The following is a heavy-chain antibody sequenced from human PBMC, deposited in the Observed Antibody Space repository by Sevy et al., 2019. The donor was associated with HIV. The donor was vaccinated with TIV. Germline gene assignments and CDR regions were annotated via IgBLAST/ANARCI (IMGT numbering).Heavy chain of an antibody. Sequence: SETLSLTCTVSGGSISNNNYYWGWIRQSPGKGLEWIGTINYSGSTDYNPSLKSRVTISVDTSKNQFSLKRSSVTAADTAVYYCARHALFTIFGVVIDPKMYYFDYWGQGTQVTVSS. CDR2: INYSGST. V-gene: IGHV4-39*01. CDR3: ARHALFTIFGVVIDPKMYYFDY. J-gene: IGHJ4*02. CDR1: GGSISNNNYY. D-gene: IGHD3-3*01.